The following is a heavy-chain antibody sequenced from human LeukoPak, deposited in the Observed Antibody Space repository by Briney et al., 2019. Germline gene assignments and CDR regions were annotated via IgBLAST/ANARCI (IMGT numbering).Heavy chain of an antibody. CDR1: GFIFSNHD. J-gene: IGHJ6*02. CDR2: IGSSSSDI. D-gene: IGHD3-3*01. V-gene: IGHV3-21*01. CDR3: ARERHSGKWLHTYYFSAMDV. Sequence: GGSLRLSCAASGFIFSNHDMNWVRQAPGKGLEWVSYIGSSSSDIYYSDAVEGRFTISRDNARNSLFLEMNSLSAEDTAIYYCARERHSGKWLHTYYFSAMDVWGQGTTVNVS.